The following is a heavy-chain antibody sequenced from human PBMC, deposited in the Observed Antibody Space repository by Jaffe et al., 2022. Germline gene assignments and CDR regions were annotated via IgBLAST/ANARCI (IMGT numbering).Heavy chain of an antibody. D-gene: IGHD2-8*02. CDR3: ARGLDVKGGVCRWDY. CDR2: ISSSSSYI. Sequence: EVQLVESGGGLVKPGGSLRLSCAASGFTFSSYSMNWVRQAPGKGLEWVSSISSSSSYIYYADSVKGRFTISRDNAKNSLYLQMNSLRAEDTAVYYCARGLDVKGGVCRWDYWGQGTLVTVSS. CDR1: GFTFSSYS. J-gene: IGHJ4*02. V-gene: IGHV3-21*01.